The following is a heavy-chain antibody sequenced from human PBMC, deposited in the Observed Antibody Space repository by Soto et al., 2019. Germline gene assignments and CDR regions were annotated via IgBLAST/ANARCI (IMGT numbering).Heavy chain of an antibody. D-gene: IGHD2-21*02. CDR1: GYTFTSYG. Sequence: QVHLVQSGAEVKKPGASVKVSCKTSGYTFTSYGISWVRQAPGQGLEWLGWISGYDGRTNLAQKVQDRGTMTTDTSXXTVYMELRSLRSDDTAVYYCAREGDVPYYYYGMDVWGQGTTVTVSS. V-gene: IGHV1-18*01. CDR3: AREGDVPYYYYGMDV. CDR2: ISGYDGRT. J-gene: IGHJ6*02.